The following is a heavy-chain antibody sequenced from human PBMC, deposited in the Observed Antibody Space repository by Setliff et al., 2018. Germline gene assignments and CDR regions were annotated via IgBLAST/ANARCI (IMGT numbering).Heavy chain of an antibody. CDR1: GFTFSSHW. CDR3: TRRSTSWCSGGACYQWYFDL. J-gene: IGHJ2*01. V-gene: IGHV3-74*01. D-gene: IGHD2-15*01. Sequence: LRPSCAASGFTFSSHWMHWVRQGPGKGPAWVSRIKSDGSRTDYADSVKGPFTISRDNAKNTLYLQMNSLRAEETALYYCTRRSTSWCSGGACYQWYFDLWGRGTLVTVSS. CDR2: IKSDGSRT.